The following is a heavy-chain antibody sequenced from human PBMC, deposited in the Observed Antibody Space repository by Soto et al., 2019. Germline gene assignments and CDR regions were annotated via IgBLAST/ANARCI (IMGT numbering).Heavy chain of an antibody. D-gene: IGHD2-2*01. J-gene: IGHJ6*02. V-gene: IGHV6-1*01. CDR1: VDSVSSNGAA. Sequence: SRTLSLTCAISVDSVSSNGAAWNWIRQSPSRGLEWLGRTYYRSKWYNDYAVSVKSRITINPDTSKNQFSLQLNSVTPEDTAVYYCARESCSSTSCYVRRYYHYYYYGMDVWGQGTTVTVS. CDR3: ARESCSSTSCYVRRYYHYYYYGMDV. CDR2: TYYRSKWYN.